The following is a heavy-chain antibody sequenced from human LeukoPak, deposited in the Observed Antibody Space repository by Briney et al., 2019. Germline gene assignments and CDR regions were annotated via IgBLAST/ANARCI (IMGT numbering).Heavy chain of an antibody. CDR1: GFIFSSYS. CDR2: ISSGSSTI. Sequence: GGSLRLSCAASGFIFSSYSMNWVRQAPGKGLEWVSYISSGSSTIYYADSVKGRFTISRDNSKNTLYLQMNSLRAEDTAVYYCARASVYSNFDYWGQGTLVTVSS. CDR3: ARASVYSNFDY. V-gene: IGHV3-48*01. D-gene: IGHD4-11*01. J-gene: IGHJ4*02.